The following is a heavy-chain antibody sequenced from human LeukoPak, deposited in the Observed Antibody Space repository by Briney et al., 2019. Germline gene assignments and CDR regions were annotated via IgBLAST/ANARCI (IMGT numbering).Heavy chain of an antibody. CDR2: IHASGNT. D-gene: IGHD5-12*01. Sequence: SETLSLTCGVFRVSIRSYYWSWIRQSPGKGLEWIGYIHASGNTNLNPSLKSRFTISVDTSKNQFSLKVRSVTAADTAVYYCATYSGNDYTVFDYWGQGTLVTVS. CDR1: RVSIRSYY. J-gene: IGHJ4*02. V-gene: IGHV4-59*03. CDR3: ATYSGNDYTVFDY.